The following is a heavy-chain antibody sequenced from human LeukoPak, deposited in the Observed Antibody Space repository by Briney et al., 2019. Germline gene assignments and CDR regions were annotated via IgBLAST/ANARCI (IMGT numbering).Heavy chain of an antibody. V-gene: IGHV3-30*18. CDR2: ISYDGSNK. D-gene: IGHD5-12*01. Sequence: GGSLRLSCVASGFTFSSYGMHWGRQAPGKGLEWVAVISYDGSNKYYADSVKGRFTISRDNSKNTLYLQMNSLRAEDTAVYYCAKGMVATDYWGQGTLVTVSS. CDR1: GFTFSSYG. J-gene: IGHJ4*02. CDR3: AKGMVATDY.